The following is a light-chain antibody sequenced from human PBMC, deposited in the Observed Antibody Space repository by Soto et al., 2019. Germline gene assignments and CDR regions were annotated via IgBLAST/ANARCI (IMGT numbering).Light chain of an antibody. Sequence: QSVLTQPASVSGSPGQSITISCTGTSSDVGGYDRVSWYQQHPGKAPKLLIYEVTNRPSGVSNRSSGSKSGNTASLTISGLQAEDEADYYCSSYSSSGTFEVFGGGTKLTVL. CDR3: SSYSSSGTFEV. CDR1: SSDVGGYDR. V-gene: IGLV2-14*01. J-gene: IGLJ2*01. CDR2: EVT.